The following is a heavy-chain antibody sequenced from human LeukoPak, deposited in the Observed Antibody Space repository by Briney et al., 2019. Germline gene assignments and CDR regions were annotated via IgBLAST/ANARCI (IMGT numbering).Heavy chain of an antibody. J-gene: IGHJ4*02. CDR2: IYYSGST. D-gene: IGHD6-13*01. Sequence: SETLSLTCTVSGGSISSSSYYWGWIRQPPGKGLEWIGSIYYSGSTNYNPSLKSRVTISVDTSKNQFSLKLSSVTAADTAVYYCARLHSSSWSYHLDYRGQGTLVTVSS. CDR1: GGSISSSSYY. V-gene: IGHV4-39*07. CDR3: ARLHSSSWSYHLDY.